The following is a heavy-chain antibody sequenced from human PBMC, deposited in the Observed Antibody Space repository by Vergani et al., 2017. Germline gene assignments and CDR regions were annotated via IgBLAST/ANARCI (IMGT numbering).Heavy chain of an antibody. CDR2: IRSDESRR. CDR1: GFTFNSYG. V-gene: IGHV3-30*02. D-gene: IGHD2-15*01. J-gene: IGHJ4*02. Sequence: QLVESGGGVVQPGGSLRLSCAASGFTFNSYGMHWVRQAPGKGLEWVASIRSDESRRYYGDSMEGHFTISRDNSKNTLYLQMKSLRPEDTAVYYCAKEGGGYCSGGTCYPEYWGQGTLVIVSS. CDR3: AKEGGGYCSGGTCYPEY.